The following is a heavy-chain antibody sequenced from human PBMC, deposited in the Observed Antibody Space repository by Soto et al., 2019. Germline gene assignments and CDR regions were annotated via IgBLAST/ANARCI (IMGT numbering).Heavy chain of an antibody. CDR3: ARDSSASATSYAFDF. CDR2: INPNGGGT. CDR1: GYRLINSY. V-gene: IGHV1-46*01. D-gene: IGHD3-16*01. Sequence: SAKASCKASGYRLINSYIHWVQQANGVGLEWMGIINPNGGGTDYAQKFQGRVTMTTDTYASTVHMELSSLRSEDTAVYFCARDSSASATSYAFDFWGQGTLVTVSS. J-gene: IGHJ4*02.